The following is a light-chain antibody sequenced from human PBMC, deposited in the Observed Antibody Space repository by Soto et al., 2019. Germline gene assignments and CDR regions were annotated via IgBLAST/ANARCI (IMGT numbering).Light chain of an antibody. CDR1: SSDVGGYNY. CDR2: EVS. Sequence: QSVLTQPASVSGSPGQSITISCTGTSSDVGGYNYVSWYHQHPGKAPKFMIYEVSNRPSGVSNRFSGSKSGNTASLTISGLQAEDEADYYCSSYTSSSVVFGGGTKLTVL. V-gene: IGLV2-14*01. CDR3: SSYTSSSVV. J-gene: IGLJ2*01.